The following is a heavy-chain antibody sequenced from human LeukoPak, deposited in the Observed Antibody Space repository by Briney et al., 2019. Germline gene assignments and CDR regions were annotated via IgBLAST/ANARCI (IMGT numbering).Heavy chain of an antibody. CDR2: MNPNSGNT. CDR1: GYTFTSYD. J-gene: IGHJ4*02. CDR3: ARGNSSGWYRMGYYFDY. D-gene: IGHD6-19*01. V-gene: IGHV1-8*01. Sequence: ASVKVSCKASGYTFTSYDINWVRQATGQGLEWMGWMNPNSGNTGYAQKFQGRVTMTRNTSISTAYMELSSLRSEDTAVYYCARGNSSGWYRMGYYFDYWGQGTLVTVSS.